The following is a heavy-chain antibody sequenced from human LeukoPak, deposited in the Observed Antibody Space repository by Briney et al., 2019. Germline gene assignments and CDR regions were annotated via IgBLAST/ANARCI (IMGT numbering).Heavy chain of an antibody. CDR1: GFTFSSYA. J-gene: IGHJ4*02. CDR3: AQNPFPMIVVVYFDY. V-gene: IGHV3-23*01. D-gene: IGHD3-22*01. CDR2: ISGSGGST. Sequence: PGGSLRLSCAASGFTFSSYAMSWVRQAPGKGLEWASAISGSGGSTYYADSVKGRFTISRDNSKNTLYLQMNSLRAEDTAVYYCAQNPFPMIVVVYFDYWGQGTLVTVSS.